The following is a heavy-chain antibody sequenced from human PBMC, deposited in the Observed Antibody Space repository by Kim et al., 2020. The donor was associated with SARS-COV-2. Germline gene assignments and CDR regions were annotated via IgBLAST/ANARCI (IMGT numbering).Heavy chain of an antibody. CDR2: ISSSSSYI. CDR1: GFTFSSYS. V-gene: IGHV3-21*01. CDR3: ARESGDCSSTSCYAHYYYYYYMDV. D-gene: IGHD2-2*01. J-gene: IGHJ6*03. Sequence: GGSLRLSCAASGFTFSSYSMNWVRQAPGKGLEWVSSISSSSSYIYYADSVKGRFTISRDNAKNSLYLQMNSLRAEDTAVYYCARESGDCSSTSCYAHYYYYYYMDVWGKGTTVTVSS.